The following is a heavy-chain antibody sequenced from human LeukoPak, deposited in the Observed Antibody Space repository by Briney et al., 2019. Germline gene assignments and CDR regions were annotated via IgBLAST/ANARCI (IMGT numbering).Heavy chain of an antibody. Sequence: GGSLRLSCAASGFTLSNYWMKWVRQAPGEGLEWVANIKQDRSEKYYVDSVKGRFTISRDNGKNSLYLQMNSLRAEDTAFYYCARGRGLNFVVVPAIFDYWGQGTLVTVSS. CDR1: GFTLSNYW. CDR3: ARGRGLNFVVVPAIFDY. J-gene: IGHJ4*02. CDR2: IKQDRSEK. D-gene: IGHD2-21*02. V-gene: IGHV3-7*03.